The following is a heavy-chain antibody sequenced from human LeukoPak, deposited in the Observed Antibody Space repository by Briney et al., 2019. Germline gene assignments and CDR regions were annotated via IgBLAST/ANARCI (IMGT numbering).Heavy chain of an antibody. Sequence: SETLSLTCAVYGGSFSGYYWSWIRQPPGKGLEGIGEVNHSGSTNYNPSLKSRVTISVDTSKNQFSLKLSSVTAADTAVYYCASLTTVTTPYNWFDPWGQGTLVTVSS. D-gene: IGHD4-4*01. CDR2: VNHSGST. V-gene: IGHV4-34*01. J-gene: IGHJ5*02. CDR3: ASLTTVTTPYNWFDP. CDR1: GGSFSGYY.